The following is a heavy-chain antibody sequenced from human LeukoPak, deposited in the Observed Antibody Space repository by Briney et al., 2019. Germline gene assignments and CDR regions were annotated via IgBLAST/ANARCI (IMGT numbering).Heavy chain of an antibody. CDR2: IKQDGSEK. Sequence: GRSLGLSCVASGFIFRTYWMSWVRQAPRQGLEWVANIKQDGSEKYYVDSVKGRFTISRDNAKNSLYLQMNSLRDENTAVYYCASDSPGYSSGSYFTYWGQGTLVTVSS. D-gene: IGHD2-15*01. J-gene: IGHJ4*02. CDR1: GFIFRTYW. V-gene: IGHV3-7*03. CDR3: ASDSPGYSSGSYFTY.